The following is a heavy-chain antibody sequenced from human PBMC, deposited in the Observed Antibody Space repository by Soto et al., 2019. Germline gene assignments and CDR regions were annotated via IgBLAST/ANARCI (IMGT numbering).Heavy chain of an antibody. J-gene: IGHJ5*02. CDR1: GYDYLNYD. CDR3: ARAAASPAP. D-gene: IGHD6-25*01. Sequence: ASVKVSCKASGYDYLNYDINWVRQATGQGLEWMGWMNTRSGNRGYGQKFQGRVTMTMDTSISTVYMELHSLRSEDTAVYYCARAAASPAPWGQGTLVTVSS. CDR2: MNTRSGNR. V-gene: IGHV1-8*01.